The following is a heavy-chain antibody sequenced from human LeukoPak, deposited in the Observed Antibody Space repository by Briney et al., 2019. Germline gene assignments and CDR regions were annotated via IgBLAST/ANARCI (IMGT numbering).Heavy chain of an antibody. Sequence: PGGSLRLSCAASGFTFSSYGMHWVRQAPGKGLEWVAVISYDGSNKYYADSVKGRFTISRDSSKNTLYLQMNSLRAEDTAVYYCARSIAASGGNDYWGQGTLVTVSS. V-gene: IGHV3-30*03. CDR2: ISYDGSNK. J-gene: IGHJ4*02. CDR1: GFTFSSYG. D-gene: IGHD6-13*01. CDR3: ARSIAASGGNDY.